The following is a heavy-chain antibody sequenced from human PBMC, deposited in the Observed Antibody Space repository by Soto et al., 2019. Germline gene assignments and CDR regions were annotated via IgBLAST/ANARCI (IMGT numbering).Heavy chain of an antibody. CDR2: IYHGGTT. D-gene: IGHD3-10*01. Sequence: SQTLSLTCTVSGYSISSGSYWGWIRQPPGKGPEWIASIYHGGTTFYNPALKSRVTVPVDKSNNQFSLKLRSVTAADTAVYYCAKGHVMVGAGSTFDYWGHGTLVTVSS. CDR3: AKGHVMVGAGSTFDY. J-gene: IGHJ4*01. V-gene: IGHV4-38-2*02. CDR1: GYSISSGSY.